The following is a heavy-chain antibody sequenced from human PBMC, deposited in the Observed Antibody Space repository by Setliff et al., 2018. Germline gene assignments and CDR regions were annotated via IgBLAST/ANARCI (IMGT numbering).Heavy chain of an antibody. CDR2: ISNSSSSYT. CDR1: GDSMSNNH. V-gene: IGHV3-11*05. J-gene: IGHJ6*03. Sequence: KPSETLSLTCTVSGDSMSNNHWTWIRQPPGKGLEWVSYISNSSSSYTNYADSVKGRFTISRDNAKNSLYLQMNSLRAEDTAVYYCARVMYHYDSSGWATYYYYYMDVWGKGTTVTVSS. D-gene: IGHD3-22*01. CDR3: ARVMYHYDSSGWATYYYYYMDV.